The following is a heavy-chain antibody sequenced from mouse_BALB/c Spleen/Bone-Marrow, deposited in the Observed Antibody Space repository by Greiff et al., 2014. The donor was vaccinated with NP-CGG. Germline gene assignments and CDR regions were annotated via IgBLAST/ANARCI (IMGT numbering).Heavy chain of an antibody. CDR2: IDPANGNT. J-gene: IGHJ4*01. D-gene: IGHD2-10*01. CDR3: ARAYYGNYPYAMDY. V-gene: IGHV14-3*02. Sequence: EVQLQQSGAELVKPGASVKLSCTASGFNIKDTYMHWVKQRPEQGLEWIGRIDPANGNTKYDPKFQGKATITADTSSNTAYLQLSSLTSEDTAVCFCARAYYGNYPYAMDYWGQGTSVTVSS. CDR1: GFNIKDTY.